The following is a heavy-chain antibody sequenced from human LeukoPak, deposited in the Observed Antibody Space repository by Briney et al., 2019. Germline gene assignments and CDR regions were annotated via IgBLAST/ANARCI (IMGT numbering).Heavy chain of an antibody. J-gene: IGHJ4*02. CDR2: ISYDGSNK. D-gene: IGHD3-22*01. CDR1: GFAFSSFV. V-gene: IGHV3-30-3*01. Sequence: GRSLRLSCAASGFAFSSFVMHWVRQAPGKGLEWVAVISYDGSNKYYADSVKGRFTISRDNSKNTLYLQMNSLRAEDTAVYYCARDLTYYYDSSGPLGYWGQGTLVTVSS. CDR3: ARDLTYYYDSSGPLGY.